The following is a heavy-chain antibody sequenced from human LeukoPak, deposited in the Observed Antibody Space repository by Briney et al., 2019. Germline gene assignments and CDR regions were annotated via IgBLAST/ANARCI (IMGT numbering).Heavy chain of an antibody. CDR3: ASGPPFLKYFEY. CDR1: GFTFSTYV. Sequence: GSLRLSCAASGFTFSTYVMDWFRQAPGKGLEWVSTISVGAEYIFYADSVKGRFTISRDDSNNALYLQMHSLRAEDTALYYCASGPPFLKYFEYWGQGTLVTVSS. V-gene: IGHV3-23*01. D-gene: IGHD3-3*01. CDR2: ISVGAEYI. J-gene: IGHJ4*02.